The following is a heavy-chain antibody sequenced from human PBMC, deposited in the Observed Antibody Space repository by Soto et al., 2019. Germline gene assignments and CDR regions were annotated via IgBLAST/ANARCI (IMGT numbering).Heavy chain of an antibody. D-gene: IGHD2-15*01. CDR1: DAYIRSSY. V-gene: IGHV4-59*01. CDR3: ARDKYCSGGSCRKNWFDP. Sequence: SETLSHTCSVSDAYIRSSYWHWIRQPPGKGLEWLAYIYDDGSANYNPSLKSRATISLDMSKNQFSLKLTSVTAADTAVYYCARDKYCSGGSCRKNWFDPWGQGTLVTVSS. CDR2: IYDDGSA. J-gene: IGHJ5*02.